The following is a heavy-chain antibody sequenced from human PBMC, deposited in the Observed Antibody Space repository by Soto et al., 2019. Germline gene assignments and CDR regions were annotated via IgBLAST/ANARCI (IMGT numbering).Heavy chain of an antibody. D-gene: IGHD1-26*01. V-gene: IGHV1-69*13. CDR1: GGTLSSYA. J-gene: IGHJ6*02. Sequence: SVKVSCKASGGTLSSYAISWVRQAPGQGLEWMGGIIPIFGTANYAQKFQGRVTITADESTSTAYMELSSLRSEDTAVYYCARPVGATYYYYGMDVWGQGTTVTVSS. CDR3: ARPVGATYYYYGMDV. CDR2: IIPIFGTA.